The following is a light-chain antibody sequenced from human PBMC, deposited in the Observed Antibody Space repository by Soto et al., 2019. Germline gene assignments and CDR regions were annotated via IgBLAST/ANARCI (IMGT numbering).Light chain of an antibody. V-gene: IGKV1-39*01. CDR2: AAS. J-gene: IGKJ2*01. CDR1: QSIINY. CDR3: QQSYTIPYT. Sequence: DIQMTQSPSSQSASVGDRLTITCRSSQSIINYLNWYQQKPGKAPKLLIYAASSLQSGVPSRFSGSGSGTDFTLSISSLQPEDFATYYCQQSYTIPYTYGQGTKLEIK.